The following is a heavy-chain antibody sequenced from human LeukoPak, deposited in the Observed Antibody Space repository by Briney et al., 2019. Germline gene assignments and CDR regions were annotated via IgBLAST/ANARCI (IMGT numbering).Heavy chain of an antibody. Sequence: SETLSLTCAVYGGSFSGYYWSWIRQPPGKGLEWIGEINHSGSTNYNPPLKSRVTISVDTSKNQFSLKLSSVTAADTAVYYCARGSGAFDIWGQGTMVTVSS. CDR3: ARGSGAFDI. J-gene: IGHJ3*02. D-gene: IGHD3-10*01. V-gene: IGHV4-34*01. CDR1: GGSFSGYY. CDR2: INHSGST.